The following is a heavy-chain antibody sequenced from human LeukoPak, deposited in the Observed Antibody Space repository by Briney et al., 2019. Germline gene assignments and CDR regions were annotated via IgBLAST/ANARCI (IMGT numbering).Heavy chain of an antibody. CDR1: GGSINSYY. D-gene: IGHD5-18*01. CDR2: IYYTGST. V-gene: IGHV4-59*01. Sequence: PSETLSLTCTVSGGSINSYYWSWIRQPPGKALEWIGYIYYTGSTNYNPSLKSRVTISIDRSKNQFSLNLNSVTAADTALYYCARAQRGYSYGLIDYWGQGTLATVSS. J-gene: IGHJ4*02. CDR3: ARAQRGYSYGLIDY.